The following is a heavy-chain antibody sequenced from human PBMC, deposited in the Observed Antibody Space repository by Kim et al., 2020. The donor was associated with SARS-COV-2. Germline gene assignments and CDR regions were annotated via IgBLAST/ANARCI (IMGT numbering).Heavy chain of an antibody. CDR3: AAESPPYSSSPLKAGKNYYYYGMDV. J-gene: IGHJ6*02. V-gene: IGHV1-58*01. CDR2: IVVGSGNT. CDR1: GFTFTSSA. D-gene: IGHD6-6*01. Sequence: SVKVSCKASGFTFTSSAVQWVRQARGQRLEWIGWIVVGSGNTNYAQKFQERVTITRDMSTSTAYMELSSLRSEDTAVYYCAAESPPYSSSPLKAGKNYYYYGMDVWGQGTTVTVSS.